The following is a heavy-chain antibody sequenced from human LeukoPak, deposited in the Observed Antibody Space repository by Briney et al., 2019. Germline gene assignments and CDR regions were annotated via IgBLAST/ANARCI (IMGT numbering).Heavy chain of an antibody. J-gene: IGHJ4*02. CDR1: RYSISSGYS. CDR3: ARHRVTTREGDFDY. V-gene: IGHV4-38-2*01. CDR2: IFNSGNT. Sequence: SETLSLTCAVSRYSISSGYSWGWIRQPTGKGLEWIGSIFNSGNTYYNPSLKSRVTVSVDTSKNQFSLKLSSVTAADTAVYYCARHRVTTREGDFDYWGQGTLVTVSS. D-gene: IGHD1-14*01.